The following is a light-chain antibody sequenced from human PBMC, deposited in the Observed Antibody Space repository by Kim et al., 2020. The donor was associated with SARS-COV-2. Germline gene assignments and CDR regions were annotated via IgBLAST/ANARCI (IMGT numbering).Light chain of an antibody. CDR1: QDISIY. J-gene: IGKJ4*01. CDR3: QHYDSLPLT. CDR2: DAF. Sequence: DIQMTQSPSSLSASVGDRVTITCQASQDISIYLDWYQQKPGKAPKLLIYDAFNLETGVPSRFSGSGSGTHFTFTINSLQSEDFATYFCQHYDSLPLTFGGGTKVDIK. V-gene: IGKV1-33*01.